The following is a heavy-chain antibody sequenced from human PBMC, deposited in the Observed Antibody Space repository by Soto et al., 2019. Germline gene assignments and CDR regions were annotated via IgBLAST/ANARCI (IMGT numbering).Heavy chain of an antibody. Sequence: AASVKVSCKVSGYTLTELSMHWVRQAPGKGLEWMGGFDPEDGETIYAQKFQGRVTMTEDTSTDTAYMELSSLRSEDTAVYYCATFRMATTSGYYYYGMDVWGQGTTVTVSS. J-gene: IGHJ6*02. CDR1: GYTLTELS. CDR3: ATFRMATTSGYYYYGMDV. D-gene: IGHD1-1*01. CDR2: FDPEDGET. V-gene: IGHV1-24*01.